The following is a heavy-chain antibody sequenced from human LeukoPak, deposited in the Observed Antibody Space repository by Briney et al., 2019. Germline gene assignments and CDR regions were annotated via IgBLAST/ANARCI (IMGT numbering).Heavy chain of an antibody. D-gene: IGHD4-11*01. Sequence: GGSLRLSCAASGFTFSSYAMHWVRRAPGKGLEWVSTVGGGGVTYYADSVKGRFTSSGDISKNTVYLQMNSLRADDTAVYYCAKDASNSWFDYWGQGTLVTVSS. J-gene: IGHJ4*02. V-gene: IGHV3-23*01. CDR2: VGGGGVT. CDR3: AKDASNSWFDY. CDR1: GFTFSSYA.